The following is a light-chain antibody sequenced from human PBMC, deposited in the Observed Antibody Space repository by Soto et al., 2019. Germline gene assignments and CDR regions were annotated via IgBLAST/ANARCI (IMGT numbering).Light chain of an antibody. CDR3: QSYDSSLSVV. Sequence: QSVLTQPPSVSGAPGQRVTISCTGSSSNIGAGYDVHWYQQLPGTAPKLLIYGNSNRPSGVPDRFSGYKSGTSASLAITGLQADEEADYYCQSYDSSLSVVFGGGTKVTVL. CDR1: SSNIGAGYD. V-gene: IGLV1-40*01. CDR2: GNS. J-gene: IGLJ2*01.